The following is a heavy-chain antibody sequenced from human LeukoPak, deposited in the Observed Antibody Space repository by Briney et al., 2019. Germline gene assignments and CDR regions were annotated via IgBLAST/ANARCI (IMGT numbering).Heavy chain of an antibody. CDR1: GFTFSSYG. D-gene: IGHD5-12*01. CDR3: AKGANRGVATIDY. V-gene: IGHV3-30*18. CDR2: ISYDGSNK. J-gene: IGHJ4*02. Sequence: PGGSLTLSCAASGFTFSSYGMHWVRQAPGKGLDWVAVISYDGSNKYYADSVKGRFTISRDNSENTLSLQMNSLRAEDTAVYYCAKGANRGVATIDYWGQGTLVTVSS.